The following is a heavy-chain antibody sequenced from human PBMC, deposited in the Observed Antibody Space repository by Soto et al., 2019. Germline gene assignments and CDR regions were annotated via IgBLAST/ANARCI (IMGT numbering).Heavy chain of an antibody. Sequence: QVQLQESGPGLVKTSETLSLTCTVSGGSISNNCRSWVRQPAGMGLEWIGYNYNSGYTISNPSLMRRVASSVDTSKNQSSRNLTSVAAADTAMYYCARPLFPRGFDPEWYHWFDPWGQGTLVTGSS. CDR2: NYNSGYT. J-gene: IGHJ5*02. CDR3: ARPLFPRGFDPEWYHWFDP. CDR1: GGSISNNC. V-gene: IGHV4-59*08. D-gene: IGHD2-8*01.